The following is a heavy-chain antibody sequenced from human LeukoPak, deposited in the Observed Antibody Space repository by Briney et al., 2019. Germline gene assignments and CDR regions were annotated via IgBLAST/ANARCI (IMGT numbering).Heavy chain of an antibody. CDR3: ARAVGPFDF. V-gene: IGHV3-33*01. CDR2: MWYDGSIK. J-gene: IGHJ3*01. CDR1: GFTFSTYG. Sequence: PGGSLRLSCEASGFTFSTYGMHWVRQAPGQGMEWVAVMWYDGSIKYYGDYVKGRFTISRDNSKNTLYLQMNSLRAEDTAMYYRARAVGPFDFWGPGTLVIVSS.